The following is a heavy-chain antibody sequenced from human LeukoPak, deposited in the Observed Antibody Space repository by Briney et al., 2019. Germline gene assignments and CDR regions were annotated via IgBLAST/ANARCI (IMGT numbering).Heavy chain of an antibody. Sequence: ASVKVSCKASGYTLTSYVVCWVRPAPGQGREWMGWINAYNGNINYVQKLQGRVTMTTDTSTSTDNMELRSLSTDESDVYYGAKGDYDILTGYPTYYFDYWGQGTLVTVSS. CDR2: INAYNGNI. V-gene: IGHV1-18*01. CDR1: GYTLTSYV. J-gene: IGHJ4*02. D-gene: IGHD3-9*01. CDR3: AKGDYDILTGYPTYYFDY.